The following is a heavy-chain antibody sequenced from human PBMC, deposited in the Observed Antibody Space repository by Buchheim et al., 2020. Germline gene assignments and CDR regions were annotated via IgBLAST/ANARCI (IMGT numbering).Heavy chain of an antibody. Sequence: EVQLVESGGGLVQPGGSLRLSCAASGFTFSSYSMNWVRQAPGKGLEWVSYISSSSSTIYDADSVKGRFTISRDNAKNSLHLQMNGLRAEDTAVYYCASDRPIRYCSGGSCTGWFDPWGQGTL. V-gene: IGHV3-48*01. J-gene: IGHJ5*02. CDR3: ASDRPIRYCSGGSCTGWFDP. D-gene: IGHD2-15*01. CDR1: GFTFSSYS. CDR2: ISSSSSTI.